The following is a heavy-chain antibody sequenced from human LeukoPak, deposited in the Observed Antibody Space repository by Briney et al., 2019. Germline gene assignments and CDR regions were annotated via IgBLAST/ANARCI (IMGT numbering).Heavy chain of an antibody. CDR2: IYYSVST. D-gene: IGHD4-11*01. CDR1: AGSISSSY. CDR3: ARQGPLTTAVTTRTNPFDY. Sequence: SETLSLTCTVSAGSISSSYWSWIRQPPGKGLEWIGYIYYSVSTNYNPSLKSRVTISVDTSKNQFSLKLNSVTAADTAVYYCARQGPLTTAVTTRTNPFDYWGQGTLVTVSS. V-gene: IGHV4-59*08. J-gene: IGHJ4*02.